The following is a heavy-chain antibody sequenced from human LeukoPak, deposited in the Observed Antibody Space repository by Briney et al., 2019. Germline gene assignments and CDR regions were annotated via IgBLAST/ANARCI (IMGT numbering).Heavy chain of an antibody. J-gene: IGHJ1*01. D-gene: IGHD1-26*01. CDR3: ARSIPVLLRAVEYFQH. V-gene: IGHV4-39*01. Sequence: SETLSLTCTVSGGSISSSSYYWGWIRQPPGKGLEWIGSIYYSGSTYYNPSLKSRLTITVDTSKNQFSLKLSSVTAADTAVYYCARSIPVLLRAVEYFQHWGQGTLVTVSS. CDR1: GGSISSSSYY. CDR2: IYYSGST.